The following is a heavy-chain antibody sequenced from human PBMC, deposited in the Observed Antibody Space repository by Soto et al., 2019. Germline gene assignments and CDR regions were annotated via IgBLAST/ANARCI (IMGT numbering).Heavy chain of an antibody. V-gene: IGHV4-59*08. CDR2: IYYSGST. CDR1: GGSNSSYY. J-gene: IGHJ4*01. D-gene: IGHD6-13*01. CDR3: ASLVGSSWPPDY. Sequence: PSETLSLTCTVSGGSNSSYYWSWIRQPPGKGLEWIGYIYYSGSTNYNPSLKSRVTISVDTSKNQFSLKLSSVTAADTAVYYCASLVGSSWPPDYWGHGTLVTGSS.